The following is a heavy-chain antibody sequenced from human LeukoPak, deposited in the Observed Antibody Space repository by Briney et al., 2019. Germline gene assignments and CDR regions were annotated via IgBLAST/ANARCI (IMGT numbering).Heavy chain of an antibody. Sequence: SETLSLTCAVYGGSFSGYYWSWIRQPPGKGLEWIGEINHSGSTNYNPSLKSRVTISVDTSKNQFSLKLSSVTAADTAVYYCARDNSGSYYYYYMDVWGKGTTVTISS. J-gene: IGHJ6*03. CDR1: GGSFSGYY. CDR3: ARDNSGSYYYYYMDV. D-gene: IGHD3-10*01. V-gene: IGHV4-34*01. CDR2: INHSGST.